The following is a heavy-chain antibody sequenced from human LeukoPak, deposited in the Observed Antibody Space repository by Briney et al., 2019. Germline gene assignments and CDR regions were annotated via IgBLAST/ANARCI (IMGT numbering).Heavy chain of an antibody. V-gene: IGHV3-30-3*01. J-gene: IGHJ4*02. Sequence: PGGSLRLSCAASGFTFSSYAMYWVRQAPGKGLEWVAVISYDGSNKYYADSVKGRFTISRDNSKNTLYLQMISLRAEDTAVYYCARKGHYSLDYWGQGTLVTVSS. CDR2: ISYDGSNK. D-gene: IGHD3-10*01. CDR3: ARKGHYSLDY. CDR1: GFTFSSYA.